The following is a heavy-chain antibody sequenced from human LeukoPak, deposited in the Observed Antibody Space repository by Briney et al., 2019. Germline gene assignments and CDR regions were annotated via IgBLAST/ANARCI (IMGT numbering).Heavy chain of an antibody. Sequence: ASVKVSCKGSEYTFTDYAINWVRQAPGQRLEWMGWINAGNGNTRYSQRFQGRVTITRDTSASTAYMELSSLTSEDTAVYYCARGRWSATTASYYLDFWGQGTLVTVSS. CDR3: ARGRWSATTASYYLDF. CDR2: INAGNGNT. J-gene: IGHJ4*02. CDR1: EYTFTDYA. D-gene: IGHD5-24*01. V-gene: IGHV1-3*01.